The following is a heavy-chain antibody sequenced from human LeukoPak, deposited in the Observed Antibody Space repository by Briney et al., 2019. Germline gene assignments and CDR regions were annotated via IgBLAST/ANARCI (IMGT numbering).Heavy chain of an antibody. CDR3: ARGLSPMFDP. CDR1: GFTFSSYA. V-gene: IGHV3-30-3*01. J-gene: IGHJ5*02. Sequence: GGSLRLSCAASGFTFSSYAMHWVRQAPGKGLEWVAVISYDGSNKYYADSVKGRFTISRDNSKNTLYLQMNSLRAEDTAVYYCARGLSPMFDPWGQGTLVTVFS. CDR2: ISYDGSNK.